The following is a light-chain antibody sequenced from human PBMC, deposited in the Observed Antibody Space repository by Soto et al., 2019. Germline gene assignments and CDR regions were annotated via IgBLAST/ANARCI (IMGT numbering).Light chain of an antibody. CDR1: QGIGNA. Sequence: AIQITQSPSSLSASVGDLVTISCPASQGIGNALGWYQQKPGKPPKVLIYGASNLQSGVPPRFSGSGSGTDFTLTISSLQSEDFAVYYCQQYINWPRTFGQGTKVDIK. J-gene: IGKJ1*01. V-gene: IGKV1-6*01. CDR3: QQYINWPRT. CDR2: GAS.